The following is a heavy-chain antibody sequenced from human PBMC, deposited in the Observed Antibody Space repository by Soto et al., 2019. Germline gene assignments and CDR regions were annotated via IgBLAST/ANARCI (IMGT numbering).Heavy chain of an antibody. J-gene: IGHJ4*02. Sequence: PGGSLRLSCAASGFAFSSYWMHWARQAPGKGLVWVSRTNSDGSSTSYADSVKGRFTISRDNAKNTLYLQMNSLRAEDTAVYYCARTLYGDNVDYWGQGTLVTVSS. D-gene: IGHD4-17*01. CDR3: ARTLYGDNVDY. CDR2: TNSDGSST. CDR1: GFAFSSYW. V-gene: IGHV3-74*01.